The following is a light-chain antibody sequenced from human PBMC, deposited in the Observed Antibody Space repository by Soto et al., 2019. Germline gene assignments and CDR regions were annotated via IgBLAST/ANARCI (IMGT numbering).Light chain of an antibody. J-gene: IGKJ3*01. CDR3: QQYDNLPIT. V-gene: IGKV1-33*01. Sequence: DIQMTQSPSSLSASVGDRVTITCQASQDISNSLNWYQQKPGKAPKLLIYDASNLETGVPSRFSGSGSGTDFTFTISSLQHEEISTYDWQQYDNLPITFGPGTKVDIK. CDR1: QDISNS. CDR2: DAS.